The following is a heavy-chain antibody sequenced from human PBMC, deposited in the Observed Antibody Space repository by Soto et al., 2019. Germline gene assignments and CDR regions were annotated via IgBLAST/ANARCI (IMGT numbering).Heavy chain of an antibody. V-gene: IGHV1-8*01. CDR3: ARGRHDYGLGSFPIYYYYFMDV. J-gene: IGHJ6*03. Sequence: AASVKVSCKASGYTFTSYDINWVRQATGQGLEWMGWMNPNSGNTGYAQKFQGRVTMTRNTSISTAYMELSSLRSEDTAVYYCARGRHDYGLGSFPIYYYYFMDVWGKGTTVTVSS. CDR1: GYTFTSYD. D-gene: IGHD3-10*01. CDR2: MNPNSGNT.